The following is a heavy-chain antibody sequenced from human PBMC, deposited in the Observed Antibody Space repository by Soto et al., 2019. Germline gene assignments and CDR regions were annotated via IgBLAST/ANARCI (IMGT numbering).Heavy chain of an antibody. CDR1: GCTINSGGYY. CDR3: AREQNYYDSSGYADYFDY. Sequence: HSETMSLTCTVSGCTINSGGYYWSWIRQHPGKGLEWIGYIYYSGSTYYNPSLKSRVTISVDTSKNQFSLKLSSVTAADTAVYYCAREQNYYDSSGYADYFDYWGQGTLVTVSS. V-gene: IGHV4-31*03. CDR2: IYYSGST. J-gene: IGHJ4*02. D-gene: IGHD3-22*01.